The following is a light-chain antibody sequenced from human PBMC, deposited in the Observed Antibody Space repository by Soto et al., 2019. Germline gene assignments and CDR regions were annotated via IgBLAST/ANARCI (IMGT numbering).Light chain of an antibody. CDR3: QKYGSSSLT. CDR2: GAS. CDR1: QSVSSSY. V-gene: IGKV3-20*01. Sequence: EIVLTQSPGTLSLSPGERATLSCRASQSVSSSYLAWYQQKPGQAPRLLIYGASSRATGIPDRFSGSGSGTDFTLTISRLEPEDFAVYYCQKYGSSSLTFGGGTRVAIK. J-gene: IGKJ4*01.